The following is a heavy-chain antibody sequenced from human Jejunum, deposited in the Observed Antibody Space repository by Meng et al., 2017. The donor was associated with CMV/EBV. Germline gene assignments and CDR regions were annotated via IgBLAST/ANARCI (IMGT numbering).Heavy chain of an antibody. J-gene: IGHJ6*02. Sequence: GRSISIYYWSWIRQPPGKGLEWIGYIYYSGSTNYNPSLKSRVTISVDTSKNQFSLKLNSVTTADTAVYYCARGGEGYIDYYGMDVWGQGTTVTVSS. D-gene: IGHD5-18*01. CDR3: ARGGEGYIDYYGMDV. CDR2: IYYSGST. CDR1: GRSISIYY. V-gene: IGHV4-59*01.